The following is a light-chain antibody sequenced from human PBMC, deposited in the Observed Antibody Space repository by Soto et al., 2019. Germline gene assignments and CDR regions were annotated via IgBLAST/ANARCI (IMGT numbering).Light chain of an antibody. V-gene: IGLV2-23*02. CDR2: EVT. CDR1: SSDVGSYNL. Sequence: QSALTQPASVSGSPGQSITISCTGTSSDVGSYNLVSWYQHHPGNAPKLMIYEVTERPSGVSNRFSGFKSGNTASLTISGLHAEDEADYYCCSYAGSNTYVFGTRTKVTVL. CDR3: CSYAGSNTYV. J-gene: IGLJ1*01.